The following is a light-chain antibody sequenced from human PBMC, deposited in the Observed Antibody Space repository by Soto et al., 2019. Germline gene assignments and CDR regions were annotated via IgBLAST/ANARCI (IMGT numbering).Light chain of an antibody. Sequence: EVVLTQSPDTLSLSPGEGATLSCRASQSVTSSYIAWYQQKPRQPPRLLIFDTSNRATGIPDRYSGSGSAADFTLTISRLEPEDFAVYYCLQYGTSPPGTFGPGTRLEMK. V-gene: IGKV3-20*01. J-gene: IGKJ2*01. CDR2: DTS. CDR1: QSVTSSY. CDR3: LQYGTSPPGT.